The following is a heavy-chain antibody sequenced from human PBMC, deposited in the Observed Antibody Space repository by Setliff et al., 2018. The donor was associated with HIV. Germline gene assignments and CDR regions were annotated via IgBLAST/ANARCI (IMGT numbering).Heavy chain of an antibody. D-gene: IGHD5-18*01. CDR2: IVYDGNNK. CDR1: GFTFSNYG. J-gene: IGHJ4*02. Sequence: GGSLRLSCAASGFTFSNYGMHWVRQAPGKGLEWVAFIVYDGNNKYYAGYVKGRFTISRDNSKNTLYLQMNSLGAEDTAVYYCAKDRRYGNQNYFEYWGQGTLVTVSS. CDR3: AKDRRYGNQNYFEY. V-gene: IGHV3-30*02.